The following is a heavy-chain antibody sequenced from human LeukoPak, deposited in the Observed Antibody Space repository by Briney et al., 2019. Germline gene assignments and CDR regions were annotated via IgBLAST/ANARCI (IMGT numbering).Heavy chain of an antibody. Sequence: PSETLSLTCTVSGGSVSSGSYYWSWIRQPPGKGLEWIGCIYYSGSTNYNPSLKSRVTISLDTSKNQFSLKLTSVTAADTAVYYCARHDCDSSRCSVNWFDPWGQGTLVTVSS. CDR3: ARHDCDSSRCSVNWFDP. V-gene: IGHV4-61*01. CDR2: IYYSGST. D-gene: IGHD2/OR15-2a*01. J-gene: IGHJ5*02. CDR1: GGSVSSGSYY.